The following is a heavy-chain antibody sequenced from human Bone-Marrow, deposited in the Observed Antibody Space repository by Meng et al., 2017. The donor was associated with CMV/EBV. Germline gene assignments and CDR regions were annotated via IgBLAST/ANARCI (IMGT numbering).Heavy chain of an antibody. CDR3: VKNWGS. CDR1: GFTFSSYG. D-gene: IGHD3-16*01. CDR2: IWYDGSNK. Sequence: GGSLRLSCAASGFTFSSYGMHWVRQAPGKGLEWVAVIWYDGSNKYYADSVKGRFTISRDNAKNTLYLQMSSLRGEDTAVYYCVKNWGSWGQGTLVTVSS. J-gene: IGHJ5*02. V-gene: IGHV3-33*03.